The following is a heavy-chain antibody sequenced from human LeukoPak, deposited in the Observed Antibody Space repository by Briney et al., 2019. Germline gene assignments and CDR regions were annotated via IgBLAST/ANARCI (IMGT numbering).Heavy chain of an antibody. CDR3: ARAGDRAVFDY. J-gene: IGHJ4*02. V-gene: IGHV4-31*03. CDR1: GGSISSGGYY. Sequence: SQTPSLTCTVSGGSISSGGYYWSWIRQHPGKGLEWIGYIYHTGSTYYNPSLKSRVTISVDTSKNQFSLKLSSVTAADTAVYYCARAGDRAVFDYWGQGTLVTVSS. D-gene: IGHD2-21*02. CDR2: IYHTGST.